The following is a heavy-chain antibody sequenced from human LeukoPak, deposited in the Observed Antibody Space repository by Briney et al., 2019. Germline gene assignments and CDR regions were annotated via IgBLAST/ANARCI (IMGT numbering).Heavy chain of an antibody. J-gene: IGHJ4*02. Sequence: PGGSLRLSCAASGFTFSSYAMHWVRQAPGKGLEWVAVISYDGSNKYYADSVKGRFTISRDNSKNTLYLQMNSLRAEDTAVYYCARDRTFYYDILTGYLTKGRFDYWGQGTLVTVSS. V-gene: IGHV3-30*04. CDR1: GFTFSSYA. D-gene: IGHD3-9*01. CDR3: ARDRTFYYDILTGYLTKGRFDY. CDR2: ISYDGSNK.